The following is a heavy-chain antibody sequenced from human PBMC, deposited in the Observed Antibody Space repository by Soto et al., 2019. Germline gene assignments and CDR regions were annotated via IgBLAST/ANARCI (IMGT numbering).Heavy chain of an antibody. CDR2: IGGSGRTT. CDR1: AFTFNNYA. D-gene: IGHD3-22*01. Sequence: EVQLLESGGGLVQPGGSQSLSCAASAFTFNNYAMSWVRQAPGKGLEWVSGIGGSGRTTYYADSVKGRFTISRDNSNNTLFLQMNSLRAEDTAVYYCAKSRYSDSSGDFYDYWGQGTLVTVSS. CDR3: AKSRYSDSSGDFYDY. J-gene: IGHJ4*02. V-gene: IGHV3-23*01.